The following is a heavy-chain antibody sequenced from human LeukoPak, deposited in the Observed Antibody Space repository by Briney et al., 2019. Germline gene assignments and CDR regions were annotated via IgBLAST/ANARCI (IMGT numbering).Heavy chain of an antibody. J-gene: IGHJ4*02. V-gene: IGHV4-61*02. CDR3: ARGGFATGFFDY. Sequence: NSSETLSLTCTVSGGSISSGTYYWSWIRQPAGKGLEWIGRIATSGSTNYSPSLKSRVTVSIDTSKNHFSLKLSSVTAADTAMYYCARGGFATGFFDYWGQGTLVTVSS. CDR1: GGSISSGTYY. CDR2: IATSGST. D-gene: IGHD1-1*01.